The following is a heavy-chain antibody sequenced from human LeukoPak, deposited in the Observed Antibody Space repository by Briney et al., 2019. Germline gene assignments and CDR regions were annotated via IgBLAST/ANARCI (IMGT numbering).Heavy chain of an antibody. CDR3: ARDQMAGPSFDY. J-gene: IGHJ4*02. CDR2: ISYHGRNK. D-gene: IGHD6-19*01. Sequence: GRSLRLSCAASGFSFSNYAMHWVRQAPGKGLEWVAVISYHGRNKYFADSVKGRFTISRDNSKNTLYLQVNSLRAEDTAVYYCARDQMAGPSFDYWGQGTLVTVSS. V-gene: IGHV3-30*04. CDR1: GFSFSNYA.